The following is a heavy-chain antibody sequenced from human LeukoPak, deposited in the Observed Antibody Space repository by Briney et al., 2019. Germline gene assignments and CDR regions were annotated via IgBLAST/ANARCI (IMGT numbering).Heavy chain of an antibody. CDR3: ARVGTMVRGDLKDYYYYYMDV. Sequence: SETLSLTCTVSGGSISSYYWSWIRQPPGKGLEWIGYIYYSGSTNYNPSLKSRVTISVDTSKNQFSLKLSSVTAADTAVYYCARVGTMVRGDLKDYYYYYMDVWGKGTTVTVSS. CDR1: GGSISSYY. J-gene: IGHJ6*03. D-gene: IGHD3-10*01. V-gene: IGHV4-59*01. CDR2: IYYSGST.